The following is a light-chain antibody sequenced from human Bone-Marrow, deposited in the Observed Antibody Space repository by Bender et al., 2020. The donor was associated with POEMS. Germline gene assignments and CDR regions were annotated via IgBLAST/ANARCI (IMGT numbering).Light chain of an antibody. CDR2: EVS. V-gene: IGLV2-11*01. CDR1: SSDVGAYNY. CDR3: CSYVGSYSVV. J-gene: IGLJ2*01. Sequence: QSALTQPRSVSGSPGQSVTISCSGSSSDVGAYNYVSWYQQFPGKVPKVIIYEVSERPSGVPGRFSGSKSGNTASLTISGLQAEDEADYYCCSYVGSYSVVFGGGTKLTVL.